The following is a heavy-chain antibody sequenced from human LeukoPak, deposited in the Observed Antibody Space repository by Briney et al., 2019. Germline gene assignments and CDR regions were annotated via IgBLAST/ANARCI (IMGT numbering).Heavy chain of an antibody. CDR3: ARSPNSITIFGVDLYATPYYFDY. CDR2: IIPIFGTA. V-gene: IGHV1-69*05. J-gene: IGHJ4*02. D-gene: IGHD3-3*01. CDR1: GGTFSSYA. Sequence: SVKVSCKASGGTFSSYAISWVRQAPGQGLEWMGRIIPIFGTANYAQKFQGRVTITTDESTSTAYMALSSLRSEDTAVYYCARSPNSITIFGVDLYATPYYFDYWGQGTLVTVSS.